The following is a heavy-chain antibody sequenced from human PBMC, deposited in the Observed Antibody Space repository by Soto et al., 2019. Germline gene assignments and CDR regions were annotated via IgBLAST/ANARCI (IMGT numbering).Heavy chain of an antibody. D-gene: IGHD1-26*01. CDR2: LSGSGVSK. CDR1: GFIFSSSA. J-gene: IGHJ4*02. Sequence: GGYLRRSCLLSGFIFSSSAMNWVRQAPGKWMEWVSTLSGSGVSKYYADSVKGRFTISRDNSNKTVSLQMNSLRAEDAAVYYCAKDRSPGATTSNVYWGQGTLATVSS. CDR3: AKDRSPGATTSNVY. V-gene: IGHV3-23*01.